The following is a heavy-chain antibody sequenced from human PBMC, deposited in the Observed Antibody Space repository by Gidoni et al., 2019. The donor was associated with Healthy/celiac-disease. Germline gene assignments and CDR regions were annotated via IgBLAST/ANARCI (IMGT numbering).Heavy chain of an antibody. D-gene: IGHD3-16*01. CDR1: GGSFSGYY. Sequence: QVQLQQWGAGLLKPSETLSLTCAVYGGSFSGYYWSWIRQPPGQGLEWIGEINHSGSTNYNPSLKSRVTISVDTSKNQFSLKLSSLTAADTAVYYCARGPRGPRRFDPWGQGTLVTVSS. CDR3: ARGPRGPRRFDP. V-gene: IGHV4-34*01. CDR2: INHSGST. J-gene: IGHJ5*02.